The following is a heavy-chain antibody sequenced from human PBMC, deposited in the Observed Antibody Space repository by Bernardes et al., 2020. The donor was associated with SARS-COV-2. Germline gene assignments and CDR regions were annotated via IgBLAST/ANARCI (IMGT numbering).Heavy chain of an antibody. CDR1: GFTFSTYC. CDR3: ATGGDGATAPGMAV. J-gene: IGHJ6*02. V-gene: IGHV3-74*01. D-gene: IGHD3-10*01. CDR2: ITPNGGST. Sequence: GGSLRLSCAASGFTFSTYCMHWGRQVPGKGLVWVSRITPNGGSTDYADSVKGRFTISRDNARNTVYLEMNSLRVEDTAVYYCATGGDGATAPGMAVWGQGTAVTVSS.